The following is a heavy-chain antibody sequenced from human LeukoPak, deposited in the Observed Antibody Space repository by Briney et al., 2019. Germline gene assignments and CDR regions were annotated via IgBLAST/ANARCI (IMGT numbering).Heavy chain of an antibody. CDR2: ISAYNGNT. J-gene: IGHJ5*02. CDR3: ARKVWLVNGGPFDP. V-gene: IGHV1-18*01. D-gene: IGHD6-19*01. Sequence: GASVKVSCKASGYTFTSYGITWVRQAPGQGLEWMGWISAYNGNTNYVQKLRGRVTMTTDTSTSTAYMELRSLRSDDTAVYYCARKVWLVNGGPFDPWGQGTLVTVSS. CDR1: GYTFTSYG.